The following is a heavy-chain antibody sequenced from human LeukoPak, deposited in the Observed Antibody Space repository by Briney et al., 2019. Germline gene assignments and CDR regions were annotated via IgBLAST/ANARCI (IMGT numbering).Heavy chain of an antibody. CDR3: ARQAHPYYFDY. Sequence: SETLSLTCTVSGGSISSYYWSWIRQPPGKGLEWIGYIYYSGSTYYNPSLKSRVTISVDRSKNQFSLKLSSVTAADTAVYYCARQAHPYYFDYWGQGTLVTVSS. J-gene: IGHJ4*02. V-gene: IGHV4-59*08. CDR1: GGSISSYY. CDR2: IYYSGST.